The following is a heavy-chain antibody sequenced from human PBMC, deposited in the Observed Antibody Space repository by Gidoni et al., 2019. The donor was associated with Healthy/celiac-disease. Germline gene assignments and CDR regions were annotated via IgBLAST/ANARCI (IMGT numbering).Heavy chain of an antibody. CDR3: VGNDDPAPHNWYFDL. V-gene: IGHV1-69*01. J-gene: IGHJ2*01. CDR2: IIPIFGTA. CDR1: GGPFSSYA. D-gene: IGHD1-1*01. Sequence: QVQLVQSGAEVKKPGSSVQVSCKASGGPFSSYAISWVRQAPGQGLEWMGGIIPIFGTANYAQKFQGRVTITADESTSTAYMELSSLRSEDTAVYYCVGNDDPAPHNWYFDLWGRGTLVTVSS.